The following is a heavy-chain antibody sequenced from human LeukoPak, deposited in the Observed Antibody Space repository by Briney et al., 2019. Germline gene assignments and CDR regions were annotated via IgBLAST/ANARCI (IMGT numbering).Heavy chain of an antibody. V-gene: IGHV3-7*03. J-gene: IGHJ6*02. CDR2: VNRDGSET. CDR1: GFALSSHW. Sequence: GGSLRLSCAASGFALSSHWMTWVRQAPGRGPEWVANVNRDGSETYYLDSVKGRFTISKDNAKNSLYLQMNSLRAEDTALYHCARNNGMDVWGQGTTVIVSS. CDR3: ARNNGMDV.